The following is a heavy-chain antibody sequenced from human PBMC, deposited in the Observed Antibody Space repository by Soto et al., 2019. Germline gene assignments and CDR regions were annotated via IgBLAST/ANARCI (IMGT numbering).Heavy chain of an antibody. D-gene: IGHD5-12*01. CDR3: ARQIYDSDTGPNFQYYFDS. Sequence: VESLKISCKGSGYSFAGYWITWVRQKPGKGLEWMGRIDPSDSQTYYSPSFRGHVTISVTKSITTVFLQWSSLRASDTAMYYCARQIYDSDTGPNFQYYFDSWGQGTPVTVSS. J-gene: IGHJ4*02. CDR1: GYSFAGYW. CDR2: IDPSDSQT. V-gene: IGHV5-10-1*01.